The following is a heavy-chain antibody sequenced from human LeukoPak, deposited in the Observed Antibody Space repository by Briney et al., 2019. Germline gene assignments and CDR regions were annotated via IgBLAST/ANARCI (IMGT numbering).Heavy chain of an antibody. V-gene: IGHV4-34*01. Sequence: SETLSLTCAVYGGSFSGYYWSWIRQPPGKGLEWLGEINHSGSTNYNPSLKSRVTISVDKSKNQFSLKLSSVTAADTAVYYCARGYGSGSYFGDYYYGMDVWGQGTTVTVSS. D-gene: IGHD3-10*01. CDR1: GGSFSGYY. J-gene: IGHJ6*02. CDR2: INHSGST. CDR3: ARGYGSGSYFGDYYYGMDV.